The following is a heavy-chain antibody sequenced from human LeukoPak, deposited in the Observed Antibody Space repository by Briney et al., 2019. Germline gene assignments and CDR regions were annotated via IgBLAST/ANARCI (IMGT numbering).Heavy chain of an antibody. CDR1: GGSISSYY. V-gene: IGHV4-59*01. J-gene: IGHJ4*02. D-gene: IGHD3-22*01. CDR2: IYYSGST. CDR3: ARGQHYYDSSGYYVFDY. Sequence: PSETLSLTCTVSGGSISSYYWSWIQQPPGKGLEWIGYIYYSGSTNYNPSLKSRVTISVDTSKNQFSLKLSSVTAADTAVYYCARGQHYYDSSGYYVFDYWGQGTLVTVSS.